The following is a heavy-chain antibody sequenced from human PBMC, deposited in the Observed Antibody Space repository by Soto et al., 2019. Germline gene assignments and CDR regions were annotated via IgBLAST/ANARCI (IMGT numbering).Heavy chain of an antibody. D-gene: IGHD3-22*01. V-gene: IGHV1-2*04. CDR2: INPNSGGT. J-gene: IGHJ3*02. CDR3: ARAYHYYDSSGYYYRGPDAFDI. CDR1: GYTFTGYY. Sequence: ASVKVSCKASGYTFTGYYMHWVRQAPGQGLEWMGWINPNSGGTNYAQKFQGWVTMTRDTSISTAYMELSRLRSDDTAVYYCARAYHYYDSSGYYYRGPDAFDIWGQGTMVTVSS.